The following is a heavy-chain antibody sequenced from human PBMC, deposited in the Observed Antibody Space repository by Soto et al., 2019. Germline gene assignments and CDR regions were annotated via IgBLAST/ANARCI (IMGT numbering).Heavy chain of an antibody. V-gene: IGHV4-30-2*01. Sequence: SETLSLTCTVSGGSISSGGYSWSWIRQPPGKSLEWIGYIYHSGSTYYNPSLKSRVTISIDTSKSQFSLRLSSVTAADSTVYYCAGAAGRRFYYGLDVWGQGTTVTVSS. CDR2: IYHSGST. J-gene: IGHJ6*02. CDR3: AGAAGRRFYYGLDV. CDR1: GGSISSGGYS. D-gene: IGHD6-13*01.